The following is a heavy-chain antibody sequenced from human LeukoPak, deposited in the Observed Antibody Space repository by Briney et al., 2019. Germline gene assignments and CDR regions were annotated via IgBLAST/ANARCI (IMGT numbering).Heavy chain of an antibody. Sequence: PGGSLRLSCAASGFTFSDYWMQWVRQAPGKGLEWVANIKQDGSKKYYVDSVKGRFTISRDNAKNSLFLQMNNLRPEDTAIYYCARRYFDYWGQGTLVTVSS. CDR2: IKQDGSKK. D-gene: IGHD1-14*01. V-gene: IGHV3-7*03. CDR1: GFTFSDYW. CDR3: ARRYFDY. J-gene: IGHJ4*02.